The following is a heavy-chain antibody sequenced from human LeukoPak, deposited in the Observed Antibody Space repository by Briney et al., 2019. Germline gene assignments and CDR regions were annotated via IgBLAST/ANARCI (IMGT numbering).Heavy chain of an antibody. CDR1: GGTFSSYA. J-gene: IGHJ6*03. D-gene: IGHD5-18*01. Sequence: ASVTVSCKASGGTFSSYAISWVRQAPGQGLEWMGGIIPIFGTANYAQKFQGRVTITADKSTSTAYMELSSLRSEDTAVYYCAIGIQLSSYYMDVWGKGTTVTVSS. V-gene: IGHV1-69*06. CDR2: IIPIFGTA. CDR3: AIGIQLSSYYMDV.